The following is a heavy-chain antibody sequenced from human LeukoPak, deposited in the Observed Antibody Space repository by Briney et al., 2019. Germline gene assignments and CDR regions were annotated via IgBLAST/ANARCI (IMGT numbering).Heavy chain of an antibody. CDR3: ARAGLEDAFDI. CDR2: IYYSGST. J-gene: IGHJ3*02. CDR1: GGSINSGGYY. Sequence: SETLSLTCTVSGGSINSGGYYWGWIRQPPGKGLEWIGSIYYSGSTYYNPSLKSRVTISVDTSKNQFSLKLSSVTAADTAVYYCARAGLEDAFDIWGQGTMVTVSS. D-gene: IGHD6-6*01. V-gene: IGHV4-39*07.